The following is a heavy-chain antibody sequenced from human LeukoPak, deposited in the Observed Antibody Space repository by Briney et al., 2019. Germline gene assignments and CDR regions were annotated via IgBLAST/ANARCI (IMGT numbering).Heavy chain of an antibody. Sequence: GASVKVSCKASGYTFTGYYMHWVRQAPRQGLEWMGWINPNSGGTNYAQKFQGRVTVTRDTSISTAYMELSRLRSDDTAVYYCARADHSGNYYWAERKIYFDYWGQGTLVTVSS. CDR2: INPNSGGT. J-gene: IGHJ4*02. CDR3: ARADHSGNYYWAERKIYFDY. CDR1: GYTFTGYY. V-gene: IGHV1-2*02. D-gene: IGHD1-26*01.